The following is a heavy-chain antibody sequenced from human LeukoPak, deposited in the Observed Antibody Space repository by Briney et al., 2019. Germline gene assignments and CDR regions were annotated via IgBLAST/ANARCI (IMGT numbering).Heavy chain of an antibody. CDR2: VSYERNDI. J-gene: IGHJ4*02. CDR3: ARDPLRRRTSDLDN. CDR1: GFNFRFFR. Sequence: GGSLTLSCAASGFNFRFFRFHWVRQAPGKGLEWLANVSYERNDIYYADSVKGRFTISGDQSKNTLYVQMNTLPSEDTAVYYCARDPLRRRTSDLDNWGQGTLVTVAS. V-gene: IGHV3-30*04.